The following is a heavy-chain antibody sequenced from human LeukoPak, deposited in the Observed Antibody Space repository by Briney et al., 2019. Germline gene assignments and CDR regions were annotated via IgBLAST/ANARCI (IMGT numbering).Heavy chain of an antibody. CDR1: GLTLSRYW. CDR2: INTDRRTT. V-gene: IGHV3-74*01. CDR3: AKDLTWNTADY. J-gene: IGHJ4*02. Sequence: GGSLRLSCAPSGLTLSRYWMHWFRQAPGNGLGWVLRINTDRRTTGDADSVRGRFTVTRDNAKNTLYLQMNGLRAEDTAVYYCAKDLTWNTADYWGQGTLVTVSS. D-gene: IGHD1/OR15-1a*01.